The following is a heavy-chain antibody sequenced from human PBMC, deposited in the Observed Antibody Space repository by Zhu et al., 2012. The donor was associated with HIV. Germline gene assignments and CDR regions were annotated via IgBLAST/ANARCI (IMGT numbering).Heavy chain of an antibody. Sequence: QVQLQESGPGLVKPSETLSLTCSVSGGSTSSHYWSWIRQPPGKGLEWIGYVYYSGTTNYNPSLKSRVTISLDMSKNQFSLKLTSVTPADTAVYYCARLRDTSGYYYPFDYWGQGTLVTVSS. CDR3: ARLRDTSGYYYPFDY. D-gene: IGHD3-22*01. CDR2: VYYSGTT. CDR1: GGSTSSHY. J-gene: IGHJ4*02. V-gene: IGHV4-59*11.